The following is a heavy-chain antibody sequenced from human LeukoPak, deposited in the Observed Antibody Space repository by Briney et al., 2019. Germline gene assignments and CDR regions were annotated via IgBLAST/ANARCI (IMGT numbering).Heavy chain of an antibody. V-gene: IGHV3-23*01. D-gene: IGHD3-10*01. CDR2: ISGSGGST. J-gene: IGHJ4*02. CDR1: GFTFSSYA. Sequence: GGSLRLSCAASGFTFSSYAMSWVRQAPGKGLGWVSAISGSGGSTYYADSVKGRFTISRDNSKNTLYLQMNSLRAEDTAVYYCAKDRMVRGVIPNAFDYWGQGTLVTVSS. CDR3: AKDRMVRGVIPNAFDY.